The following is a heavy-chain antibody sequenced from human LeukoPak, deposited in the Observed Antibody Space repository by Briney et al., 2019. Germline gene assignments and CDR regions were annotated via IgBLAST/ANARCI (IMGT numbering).Heavy chain of an antibody. D-gene: IGHD3-10*01. CDR1: GYTFTSYG. CDR3: ATALTYYYTSGSYNYDAFDI. Sequence: ASVKVSCKAFGYTFTSYGISWVRQAPGQGLEWMGWISAYNGNTNYAQKLQGRVTMTTDTSTSTAYMELRSLRSDDTAVYYCATALTYYYTSGSYNYDAFDIWGQGTMVTVSS. V-gene: IGHV1-18*01. J-gene: IGHJ3*02. CDR2: ISAYNGNT.